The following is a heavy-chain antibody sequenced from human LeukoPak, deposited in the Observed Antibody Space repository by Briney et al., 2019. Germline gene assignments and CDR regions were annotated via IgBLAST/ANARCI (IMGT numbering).Heavy chain of an antibody. CDR3: ARDAVGAAVGGFDY. V-gene: IGHV4-34*01. CDR2: INHSGST. CDR1: GGSFSGYY. Sequence: PSETLSLTCAVYGGSFSGYYWSWIRQPPGKGLEWIGEINHSGSTNYNPSLKSRVTISVDTSKNQFSLKLSSVTAADTAVYYCARDAVGAAVGGFDYWGQGTLVTVSS. J-gene: IGHJ4*02. D-gene: IGHD1-26*01.